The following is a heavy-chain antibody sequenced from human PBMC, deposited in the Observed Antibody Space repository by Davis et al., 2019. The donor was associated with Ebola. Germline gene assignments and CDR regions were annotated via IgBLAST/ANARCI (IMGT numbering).Heavy chain of an antibody. Sequence: MPSETLSLTCTVSGGSISSSSYYWGWIRQPPGKGLEWIGSIYHSGSTYYNPSLKSRVIISVDTSKNQFSLKLSSVTAADTAVYYCARDFGRWYPYYFDYWGQGTLVTVSS. V-gene: IGHV4-39*07. D-gene: IGHD4-23*01. CDR3: ARDFGRWYPYYFDY. CDR2: IYHSGST. J-gene: IGHJ4*02. CDR1: GGSISSSSYY.